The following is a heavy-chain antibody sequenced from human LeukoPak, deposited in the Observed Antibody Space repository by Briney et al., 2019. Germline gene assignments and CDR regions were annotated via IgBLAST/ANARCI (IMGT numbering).Heavy chain of an antibody. D-gene: IGHD4-23*01. CDR3: MRVVESAYGGNPPDY. V-gene: IGHV1-18*01. J-gene: IGHJ4*02. CDR1: GYTFTSYG. CDR2: ISAYNGNT. Sequence: ASVKVSCKASGYTFTSYGISWARQAPGQGLEWMGWISAYNGNTNYAQKLQGRVTMTTDTSTSTAYMELRSLRSEDTAIYYCMRVVESAYGGNPPDYWGQGTLVTVSS.